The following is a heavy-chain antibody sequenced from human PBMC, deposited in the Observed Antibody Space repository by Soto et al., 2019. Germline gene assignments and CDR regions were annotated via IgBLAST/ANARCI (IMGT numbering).Heavy chain of an antibody. J-gene: IGHJ6*02. CDR3: ASQAYYDCWSGYDTYYYGMDV. V-gene: IGHV5-51*01. D-gene: IGHD3-3*01. CDR1: GYSFTSYW. CDR2: IYPGDSDT. Sequence: GESLKISCKGSGYSFTSYWIGWVRQMPGKGLEWMGIIYPGDSDTRYSPSFQGQVTISADKSISTAYLQWSSLKASDTAMYYCASQAYYDCWSGYDTYYYGMDVWGQGTTVTVSS.